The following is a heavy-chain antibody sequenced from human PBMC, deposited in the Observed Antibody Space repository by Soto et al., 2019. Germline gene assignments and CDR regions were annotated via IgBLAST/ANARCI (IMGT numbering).Heavy chain of an antibody. D-gene: IGHD3-10*01. CDR3: ARTGSMLREGFQH. CDR1: GGSISSGDYY. CDR2: IHYNGNT. Sequence: SETLSLTCTVSGGSISSGDYYWSWIRQHPGKGLEWIGNIHYNGNTKYSPSLKSRVTMSVDTSKNHFSLKLISVTTADTAVYYCARTGSMLREGFQHWGQGALVTVSS. V-gene: IGHV4-61*03. J-gene: IGHJ1*01.